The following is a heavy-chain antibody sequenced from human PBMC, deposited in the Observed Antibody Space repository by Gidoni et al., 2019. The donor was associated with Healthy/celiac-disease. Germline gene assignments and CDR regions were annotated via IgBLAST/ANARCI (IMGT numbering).Heavy chain of an antibody. CDR2: ISYDGSNK. V-gene: IGHV3-30-3*01. CDR1: GFTFGSYA. J-gene: IGHJ1*01. Sequence: QVQLVESGGGVVQPGRSLRLSCADSGFTFGSYAMHGVRQAPGKGLEWVAVISYDGSNKYYADSVKGRFTISRDNSKNTLYLQMNSLRAEDTAVYYCARDGGVIVVVPAAIGEYFQHWGQGTLVTVSS. D-gene: IGHD2-2*02. CDR3: ARDGGVIVVVPAAIGEYFQH.